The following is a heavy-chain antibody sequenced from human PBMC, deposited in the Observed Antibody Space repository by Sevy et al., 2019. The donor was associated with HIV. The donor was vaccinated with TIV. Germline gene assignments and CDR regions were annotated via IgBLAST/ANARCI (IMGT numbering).Heavy chain of an antibody. J-gene: IGHJ4*02. D-gene: IGHD1-26*01. V-gene: IGHV4-59*08. CDR1: GGSITSLY. CDR2: IYYNGHI. Sequence: SETLSLTRTVSGGSITSLYWNWIRQPPGKGLEWIANIYYNGHINYNPSLKSRVTLSLDTSKNQFSLGLSSVTAADTAMYYCAGENAWGRGYSWGQGTLVTVSS. CDR3: AGENAWGRGYS.